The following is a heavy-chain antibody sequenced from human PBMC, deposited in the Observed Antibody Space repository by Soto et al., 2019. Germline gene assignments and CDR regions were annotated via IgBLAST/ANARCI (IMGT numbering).Heavy chain of an antibody. Sequence: EVQLLESGGDLVEPGGSLRLSCVVSGFTLYNYAMSWVRQAPGRGLEWVAAFSGSSGRTYYADSVKGRFIITGDNSKNTLYLQLNSLRVEDTAVYYCAKTWGYSNYVMDVWGQGTTVTVSS. CDR3: AKTWGYSNYVMDV. J-gene: IGHJ6*02. CDR1: GFTLYNYA. CDR2: FSGSSGRT. V-gene: IGHV3-23*01. D-gene: IGHD5-18*01.